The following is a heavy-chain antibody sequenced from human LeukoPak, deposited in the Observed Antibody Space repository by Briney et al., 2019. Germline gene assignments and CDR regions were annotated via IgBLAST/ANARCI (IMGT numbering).Heavy chain of an antibody. CDR3: ARAVAETWFDP. CDR1: GFTYSSYW. J-gene: IGHJ5*02. CDR2: IKQDGSDK. Sequence: PGGSLRLSCAASGFTYSSYWMSWVRQAPGKGPEWVANIKQDGSDKYYVDSVKGRFTISRDNAKNSLYLQMNSLRVEDTAVYYCARAVAETWFDPWGQGTLVTVSS. D-gene: IGHD6-19*01. V-gene: IGHV3-7*01.